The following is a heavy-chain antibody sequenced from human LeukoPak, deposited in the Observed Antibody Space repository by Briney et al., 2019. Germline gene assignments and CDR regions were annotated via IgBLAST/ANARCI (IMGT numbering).Heavy chain of an antibody. CDR3: ARRTYSSGQVDS. CDR2: IYTSGST. V-gene: IGHV4-4*09. CDR1: GGSISSYY. J-gene: IGHJ4*02. D-gene: IGHD6-19*01. Sequence: SETLSLTCTVSGGSISSYYWSWVRQPPGKGLEWIGYIYTSGSTNYNPSLKSRVTISVDTSKNQFSLKLSSVTAADTAVYYCARRTYSSGQVDSWGQGTLVTVSS.